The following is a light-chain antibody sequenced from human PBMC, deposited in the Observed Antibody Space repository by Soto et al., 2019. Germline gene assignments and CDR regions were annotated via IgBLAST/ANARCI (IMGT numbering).Light chain of an antibody. CDR1: QSVSSN. V-gene: IGKV3-15*01. Sequence: DIVMTQSPATLSVSPGERATLSCRASQSVSSNLAWYQQKPGQAPRLLIYGASTRATGIPARFSGSGSGTEFTLIISSLQSEDFAVYYFQQYSNWPRMLTFGPGTKVDI. CDR2: GAS. J-gene: IGKJ3*01. CDR3: QQYSNWPRMLT.